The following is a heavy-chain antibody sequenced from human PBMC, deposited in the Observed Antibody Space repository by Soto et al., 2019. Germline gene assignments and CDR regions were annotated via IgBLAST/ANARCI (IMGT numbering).Heavy chain of an antibody. V-gene: IGHV3-21*01. J-gene: IGHJ3*02. CDR3: ARVRVLGFPPPAFDI. D-gene: IGHD2-15*01. CDR2: ISSSSSYI. Sequence: GGSLRLSCAASGFTFSSYSMNWVRQAPGKGLEWVSSISSSSSYIYYADSVKGRFTISRDNAKNSLYLQMNSLRAEDTAVYYCARVRVLGFPPPAFDIWGQGTMVTVSS. CDR1: GFTFSSYS.